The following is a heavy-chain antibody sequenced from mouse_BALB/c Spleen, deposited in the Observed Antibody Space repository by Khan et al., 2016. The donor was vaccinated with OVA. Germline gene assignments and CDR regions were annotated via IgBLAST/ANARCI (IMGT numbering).Heavy chain of an antibody. CDR2: TNPTNGRT. CDR1: GYTFTSYW. J-gene: IGHJ2*01. D-gene: IGHD1-1*01. V-gene: IGHV1S81*02. Sequence: QVQLQQSGAELVKAGASVKMSCKASGYTFTSYWMHWVKQRLGQGLEWFAETNPTNGRTYYNEKFKSKATLTVDKSSSTAYMLHSGPTFEDSAVYYCARINKIVATYFDYWGQGTTLTVSS. CDR3: ARINKIVATYFDY.